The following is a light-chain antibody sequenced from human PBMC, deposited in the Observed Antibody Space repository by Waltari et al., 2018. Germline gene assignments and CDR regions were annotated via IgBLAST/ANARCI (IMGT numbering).Light chain of an antibody. Sequence: ETVMTQSPPTLSVSPGERATLPCRASQSVSSDLAWYQQKPRQAPRLLIYGASTRATGIPGRFSGSGSGTEFTLTISSLQSEDFAVYYCQQYNNWPLTFGGGTKVEI. V-gene: IGKV3-15*01. J-gene: IGKJ4*01. CDR3: QQYNNWPLT. CDR2: GAS. CDR1: QSVSSD.